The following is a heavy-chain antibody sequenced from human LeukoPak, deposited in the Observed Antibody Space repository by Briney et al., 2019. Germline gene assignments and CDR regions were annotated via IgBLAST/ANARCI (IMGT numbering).Heavy chain of an antibody. CDR2: IYYSGST. V-gene: IGHV4-39*01. CDR3: ARHPTYYYDSSGYSGGFDY. D-gene: IGHD3-22*01. CDR1: GGSISSSSYY. J-gene: IGHJ4*02. Sequence: SETLSLTCTVSGGSISSSSYYWGWIRQPPGKGLGWIGSIYYSGSTYYNPSLKSRVTISVDTSKNQFSLKLSSVTAADTAVYYCARHPTYYYDSSGYSGGFDYWGQGTLVTVSS.